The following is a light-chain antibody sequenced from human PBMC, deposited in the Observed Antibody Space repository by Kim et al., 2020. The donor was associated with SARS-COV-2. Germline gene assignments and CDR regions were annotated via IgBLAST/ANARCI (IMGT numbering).Light chain of an antibody. Sequence: DTVTFPCRASQSISSRLAWYQQKPGKAPKLLIYDASDLESGVPSRFSGSGSGTEFTLTISSLQPDDFATYYCQQYNNFSYTFGQGTKLEI. V-gene: IGKV1-5*01. CDR1: QSISSR. CDR2: DAS. J-gene: IGKJ2*01. CDR3: QQYNNFSYT.